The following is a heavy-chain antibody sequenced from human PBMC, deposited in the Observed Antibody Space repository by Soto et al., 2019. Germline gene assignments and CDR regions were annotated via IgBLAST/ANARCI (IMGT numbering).Heavy chain of an antibody. V-gene: IGHV3-23*01. Sequence: GGSLRLSCAASGFTFSSYAMSWVRQAPGKGLEWVSAISGSGGSTYYADSVKGRFTISRDNSKNTLYLQMNSLRAEDTAVYYCAKAEYYYGSGSYSPFDYWGQGTLVTVSS. CDR1: GFTFSSYA. CDR2: ISGSGGST. D-gene: IGHD3-10*01. J-gene: IGHJ4*02. CDR3: AKAEYYYGSGSYSPFDY.